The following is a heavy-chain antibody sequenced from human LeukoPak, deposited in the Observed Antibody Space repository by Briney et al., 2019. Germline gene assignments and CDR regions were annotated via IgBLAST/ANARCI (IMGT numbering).Heavy chain of an antibody. V-gene: IGHV3-30*14. J-gene: IGHJ3*02. CDR2: ILYDGRTT. CDR1: GFTFRSYT. Sequence: GGSLRLSCAASGFTFRSYTMHWVRQAPGKGLEWVAVILYDGRTTNYAESVRGRFTISRDTSENTLYLQMNSLRSEDTAVYYCARSVSDCSSTSCHSAGAFDIWGQGTMVTVSS. D-gene: IGHD2-2*01. CDR3: ARSVSDCSSTSCHSAGAFDI.